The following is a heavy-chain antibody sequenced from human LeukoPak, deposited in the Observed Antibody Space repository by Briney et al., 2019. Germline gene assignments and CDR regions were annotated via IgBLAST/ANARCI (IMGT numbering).Heavy chain of an antibody. J-gene: IGHJ4*02. CDR2: IWYDGCNK. Sequence: GSSLRLSCAASGFTFSSYGMHWVRQAPGKGLEWVAVIWYDGCNKYYADSVKGRFTISRDNSKNTLYLQMNSLRAEDTAVYYCARGSRVTTVTCDFDYWGQGTLVTVSS. CDR3: ARGSRVTTVTCDFDY. CDR1: GFTFSSYG. D-gene: IGHD4-17*01. V-gene: IGHV3-33*01.